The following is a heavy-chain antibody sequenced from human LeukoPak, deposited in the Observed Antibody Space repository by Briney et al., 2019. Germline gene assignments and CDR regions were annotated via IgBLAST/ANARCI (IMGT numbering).Heavy chain of an antibody. CDR3: AREKIVGATNRREYYFDY. CDR1: GFTFSSYA. Sequence: PGGSLRLSCAASGFTFSSYAMHWARQAPGKGLEWVAVISYDGSNKYYADSVKGRFTISRDNSKNTLYLQMNSLRAEDTAVYYCAREKIVGATNRREYYFDYWGQGTLVTVSS. J-gene: IGHJ4*02. D-gene: IGHD1-26*01. CDR2: ISYDGSNK. V-gene: IGHV3-30-3*01.